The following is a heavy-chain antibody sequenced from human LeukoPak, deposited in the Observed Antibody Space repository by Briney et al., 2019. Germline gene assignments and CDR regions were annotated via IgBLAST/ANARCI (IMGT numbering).Heavy chain of an antibody. Sequence: PGGSLRLSCAASGFSFSSYAMSWVRQAPGKGLEWVSGISGSGGSTYYGDSVKGRLTISRDNSKNTLYLQMNSLRAEDTAVYYCAKGAMIRGVTLYDDWGQGTLDPVSS. D-gene: IGHD3-10*01. CDR1: GFSFSSYA. CDR3: AKGAMIRGVTLYDD. J-gene: IGHJ4*02. CDR2: ISGSGGST. V-gene: IGHV3-23*01.